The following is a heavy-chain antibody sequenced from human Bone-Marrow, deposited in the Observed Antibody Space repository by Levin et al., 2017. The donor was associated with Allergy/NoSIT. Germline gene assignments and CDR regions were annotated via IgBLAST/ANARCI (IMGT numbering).Heavy chain of an antibody. Sequence: PGGSLRLSCNFSGDSASSYYWSWIRQPPGKGLEWLGYVSYTGTPNYNPSLTNRVTIARDLSKNQFSLKVRSVTAADPAFYFCARGPTAVGFDYWGRGALVTVS. CDR2: VSYTGTP. CDR1: GDSASSYY. J-gene: IGHJ4*02. V-gene: IGHV4-59*02. CDR3: ARGPTAVGFDY. D-gene: IGHD3-16*01.